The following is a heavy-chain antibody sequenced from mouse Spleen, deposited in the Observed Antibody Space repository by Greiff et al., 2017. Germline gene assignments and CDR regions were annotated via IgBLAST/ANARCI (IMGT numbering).Heavy chain of an antibody. CDR2: INPSSGYT. D-gene: IGHD1-1*01. CDR3: ARYGSSYFDY. V-gene: IGHV1-4*01. CDR1: GYTFTSYT. J-gene: IGHJ2*01. Sequence: QVTLKESGAELARPGASVKMSCKASGYTFTSYTMHWVKQRPGQGLEWIGYINPSSGYTKYNQKFKDKATLTADKSSSTAYMQLSSLTSEDSAVYYCARYGSSYFDYWGQGTTLTVSS.